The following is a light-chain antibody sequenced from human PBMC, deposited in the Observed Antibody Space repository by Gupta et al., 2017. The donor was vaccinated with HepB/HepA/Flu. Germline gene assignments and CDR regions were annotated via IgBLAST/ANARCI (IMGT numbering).Light chain of an antibody. CDR3: QSTDSSGTWV. CDR1: SLAKQY. Sequence: SSELTQPFSVSASPGQTARITCSGNSLAKQYAFCVQKKSGQAPLLLIYKDTGRPPGIPGRFSGSSAGTTVTLTISGGQAEDEADYYCQSTDSSGTWVFGGGTKLTVL. CDR2: KDT. J-gene: IGLJ3*02. V-gene: IGLV3-25*03.